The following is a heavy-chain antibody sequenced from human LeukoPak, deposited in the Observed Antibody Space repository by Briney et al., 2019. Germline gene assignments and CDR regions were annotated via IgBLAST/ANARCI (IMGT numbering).Heavy chain of an antibody. V-gene: IGHV4-34*01. D-gene: IGHD2-21*02. CDR1: GGSVRGHF. CDR3: ARITYCGGDGCRDFDV. J-gene: IGHJ2*01. Sequence: SETLSLTCAVYGGSVRGHFWSWIRQAPGKGLEWIGESNYNVNSNYNPSLKSRVTISVDTSKNQFSLKLSSVTAADTALYYCARITYCGGDGCRDFDVWGRGTLVTVS. CDR2: SNYNVNS.